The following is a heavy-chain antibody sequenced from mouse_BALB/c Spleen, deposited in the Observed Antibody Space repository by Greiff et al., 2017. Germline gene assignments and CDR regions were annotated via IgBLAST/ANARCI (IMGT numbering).Heavy chain of an antibody. D-gene: IGHD2-14*01. J-gene: IGHJ3*01. Sequence: QVQLQQSGAELVKPGASVKLSCKASGYTFTSYYMYWVKQRPGQGLEWIGEINPSNGGTKFNEKFKSKATLTVDKSSSTAYMQLSSLTSEDSAVYYCTSGVLFAYWGQGTLVTVSA. CDR1: GYTFTSYY. CDR3: TSGVLFAY. V-gene: IGHV1S81*02. CDR2: INPSNGGT.